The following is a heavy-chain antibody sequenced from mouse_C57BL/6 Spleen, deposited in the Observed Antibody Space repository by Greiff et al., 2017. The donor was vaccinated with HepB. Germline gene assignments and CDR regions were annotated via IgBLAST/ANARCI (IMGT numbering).Heavy chain of an antibody. CDR3: ARLGYYDYRSYYAMDY. J-gene: IGHJ4*01. Sequence: VQLQQSGPELVQPGASVTIPCKASGSTFTDSNMDWVKQSHGKSLEWIGDINPNNGGTIYNQKFKGKATLTVDKSSSTAYMELRSLTSEDTAVYYCARLGYYDYRSYYAMDYWGQGTSVTVSS. V-gene: IGHV1-18*01. D-gene: IGHD2-4*01. CDR1: GSTFTDSN. CDR2: INPNNGGT.